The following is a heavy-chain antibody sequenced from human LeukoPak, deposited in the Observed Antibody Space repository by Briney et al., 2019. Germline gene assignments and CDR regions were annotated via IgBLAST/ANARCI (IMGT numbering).Heavy chain of an antibody. Sequence: ASVKVSCKASGYTFTSYDINWVRQASGQGLEWMGWINPNSGGTNYAQKFQGRVTMTRDTSISTAYMELSRLRSDDTAVYYCARDLLSYLKNPFDYWGQGTLVTVSS. CDR2: INPNSGGT. CDR3: ARDLLSYLKNPFDY. D-gene: IGHD1-26*01. CDR1: GYTFTSYD. J-gene: IGHJ4*02. V-gene: IGHV1-2*02.